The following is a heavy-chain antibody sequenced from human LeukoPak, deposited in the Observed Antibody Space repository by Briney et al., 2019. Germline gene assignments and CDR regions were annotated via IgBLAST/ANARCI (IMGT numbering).Heavy chain of an antibody. CDR1: GGSISSHNW. Sequence: SGTLSLTCAVSGGSISSHNWWSWVRQPPGKGLEWIGEIYHSGSTNYNPSLKSRVTISVDTSKNQFSLKLSSVTAADTAVYYCARVIGAAAAQIDYWGQGTLVTVSS. CDR3: ARVIGAAAAQIDY. J-gene: IGHJ4*02. D-gene: IGHD6-13*01. CDR2: IYHSGST. V-gene: IGHV4-4*02.